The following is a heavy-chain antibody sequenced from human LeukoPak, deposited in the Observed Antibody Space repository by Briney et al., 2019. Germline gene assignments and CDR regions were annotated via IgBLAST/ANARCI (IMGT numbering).Heavy chain of an antibody. CDR3: ARGVVVVPVYWFDP. CDR2: MKQDGREK. J-gene: IGHJ5*02. D-gene: IGHD2-2*01. V-gene: IGHV3-7*01. CDR1: GFIFSNYW. Sequence: PGGSLRLSCVASGFIFSNYWMSWVRQVPGKGLEWVANMKQDGREKYLVDSVKGRFTISRDNAKNSLYLQMNSLRAEDTAVYYCARGVVVVPVYWFDPWGQGTLVTVSS.